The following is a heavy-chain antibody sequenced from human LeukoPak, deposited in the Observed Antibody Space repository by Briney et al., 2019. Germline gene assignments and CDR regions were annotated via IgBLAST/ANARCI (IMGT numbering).Heavy chain of an antibody. J-gene: IGHJ4*02. Sequence: GASVKVSCKASGYTFTSYGISWVRQAPGQGLEWMGWINPNSGGTNYAQKFQGRVTMTRDTSLSTAYMEVSRLRSDDTAIYYCAISSDWDFYFDYWGQGTLVTVSS. V-gene: IGHV1-2*02. CDR3: AISSDWDFYFDY. D-gene: IGHD3/OR15-3a*01. CDR2: INPNSGGT. CDR1: GYTFTSYG.